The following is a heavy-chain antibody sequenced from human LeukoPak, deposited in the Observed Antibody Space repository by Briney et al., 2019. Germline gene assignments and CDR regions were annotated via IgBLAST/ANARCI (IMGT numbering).Heavy chain of an antibody. CDR3: ARDPTSSWETAFDI. J-gene: IGHJ3*02. V-gene: IGHV3-21*01. D-gene: IGHD1-26*01. CDR1: GFTFNTYT. CDR2: ISSGTSYI. Sequence: GGSLRLSCAASGFTFNTYTMNWVHQAPGKGLEWVSSISSGTSYIYYADSVKGRFTISRDNAKNSLYLQMNGLRAEDTAVYYCARDPTSSWETAFDIWGQGTMVTVSS.